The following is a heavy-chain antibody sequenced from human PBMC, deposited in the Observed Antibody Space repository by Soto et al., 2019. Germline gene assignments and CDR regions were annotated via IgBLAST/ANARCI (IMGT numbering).Heavy chain of an antibody. V-gene: IGHV1-3*01. D-gene: IGHD3-10*01. CDR1: GYTFTSYA. J-gene: IGHJ4*02. CDR3: ARGASLWFGDHFDY. CDR2: INAGNGNT. Sequence: VQLVQSGAEVKKPGASVKVSCKASGYTFTSYAMHWVRQAPGQRLEWMGWINAGNGNTKYSQKFQGRVTITRDTSASTAYMGLSSLRSEDTAVYYCARGASLWFGDHFDYWGQGTLVTVSS.